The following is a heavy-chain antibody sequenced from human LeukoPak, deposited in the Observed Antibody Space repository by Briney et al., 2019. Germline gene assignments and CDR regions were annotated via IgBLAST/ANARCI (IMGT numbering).Heavy chain of an antibody. J-gene: IGHJ5*02. Sequence: PSQTLSLTCTVSGGSISSGDYYWSWIRQPPGKGLEWIGYIYYSGSTYYNPSLKSRVTISVDTSKNQFSLKLSSVTAADTAVYYCARGGTRYYGSGSYYKWENWFDPWGQGTLVTASS. CDR1: GGSISSGDYY. CDR2: IYYSGST. D-gene: IGHD3-10*01. CDR3: ARGGTRYYGSGSYYKWENWFDP. V-gene: IGHV4-30-4*01.